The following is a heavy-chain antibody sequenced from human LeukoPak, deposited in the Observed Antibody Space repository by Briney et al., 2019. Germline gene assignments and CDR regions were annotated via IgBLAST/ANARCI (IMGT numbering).Heavy chain of an antibody. CDR2: ISAYNGNT. V-gene: IGHV1-18*01. CDR1: GYTFTSYG. Sequence: ASVKVSCKASGYTFTSYGISWVRQAPGQGLEWMGWISAYNGNTNYAQKLQGRVTMTTDTSTSTAYMELRSLRSDDPAVYYGAREGGGDILTGYYYFDYWGQGTLVTVSS. J-gene: IGHJ4*02. D-gene: IGHD3-9*01. CDR3: AREGGGDILTGYYYFDY.